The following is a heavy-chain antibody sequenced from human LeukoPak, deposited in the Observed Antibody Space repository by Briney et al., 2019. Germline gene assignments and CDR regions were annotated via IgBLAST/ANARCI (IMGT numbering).Heavy chain of an antibody. V-gene: IGHV1-8*01. CDR2: TNPNSGNT. CDR1: GYTFTSYD. D-gene: IGHD4-23*01. J-gene: IGHJ3*02. CDR3: ARVGPYGGNSAPYAFDI. Sequence: EASVKVSCKASGYTFTSYDINWVRQATGQGLEWMGWTNPNSGNTGYAQKFQGRVTMTRNTSISTAYMELSSLRSEDTAVYYCARVGPYGGNSAPYAFDIWGQGTMVTVSS.